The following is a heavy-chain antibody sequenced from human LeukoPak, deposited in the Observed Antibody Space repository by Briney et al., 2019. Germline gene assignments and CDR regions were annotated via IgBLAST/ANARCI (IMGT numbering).Heavy chain of an antibody. V-gene: IGHV3-23*01. CDR2: ISISGDRT. J-gene: IGHJ4*02. D-gene: IGHD6-6*01. CDR3: ANEIRPNDY. CDR1: EFTFSNYA. Sequence: GGSLRLSCAASEFTFSNYAMTWVRQAPGKGLEWVSSISISGDRTYYADSVKGRFTTSRDNYKHTVYLQMHSLGAEDTAIYYCANEIRPNDYWGQGTLVTVSS.